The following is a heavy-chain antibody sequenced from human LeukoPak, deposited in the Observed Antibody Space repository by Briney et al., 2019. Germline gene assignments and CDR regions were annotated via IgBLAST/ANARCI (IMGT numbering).Heavy chain of an antibody. CDR3: AKGPLATIHETHYFDY. Sequence: GGSLRLSCAASGFTFSDYYMSWIRQAPGEGLEWVSYISSSGSTIYYADSVKGRFTISRDNSKNTLYLQMNSLRAEDTAVYYCAKGPLATIHETHYFDYWGQGTLVTVSS. CDR1: GFTFSDYY. CDR2: ISSSGSTI. V-gene: IGHV3-11*01. D-gene: IGHD4-23*01. J-gene: IGHJ4*02.